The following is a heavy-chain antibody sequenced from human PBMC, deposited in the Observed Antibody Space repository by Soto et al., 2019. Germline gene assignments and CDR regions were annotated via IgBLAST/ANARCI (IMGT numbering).Heavy chain of an antibody. V-gene: IGHV1-46*03. CDR3: ATVYCSGGSCYSIDY. Sequence: TVTTFNIHWVRQAPGQGLEWMGIINPSNSTSYAQKFQGRVTMTRDTSTSTVYTELSSLRSEDTAVYYCATVYCSGGSCYSIDYWGQGTLVTVSS. CDR2: INPSNST. J-gene: IGHJ4*02. D-gene: IGHD2-15*01. CDR1: TVTTFN.